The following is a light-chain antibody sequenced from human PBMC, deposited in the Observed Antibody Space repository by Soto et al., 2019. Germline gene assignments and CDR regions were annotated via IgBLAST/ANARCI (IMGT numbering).Light chain of an antibody. CDR2: DAS. Sequence: DIQITQSPSTLPASVGDRVTITCRASQSISNWLAWYQQKPGKAPKLLIYDASNLETGVPSRFSGSGSGTDFTFTISSLQPEDIATYYCQQYDNLPYTFGPGTKVDIK. CDR3: QQYDNLPYT. CDR1: QSISNW. J-gene: IGKJ3*01. V-gene: IGKV1-33*01.